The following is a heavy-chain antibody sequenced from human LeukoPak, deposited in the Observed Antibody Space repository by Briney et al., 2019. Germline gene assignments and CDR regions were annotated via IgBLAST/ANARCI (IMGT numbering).Heavy chain of an antibody. Sequence: GGSLRLSCAASGFTFSSYWMSWVRQAPGKGLEWVANIKQDGSEKYYVDSVKGRFTISRDNAKNSLYLQMNSLRAEDTAVYYCARTVAGLPLDAFDIWGQGTVVTVSS. V-gene: IGHV3-7*04. CDR1: GFTFSSYW. D-gene: IGHD6-19*01. CDR2: IKQDGSEK. CDR3: ARTVAGLPLDAFDI. J-gene: IGHJ3*02.